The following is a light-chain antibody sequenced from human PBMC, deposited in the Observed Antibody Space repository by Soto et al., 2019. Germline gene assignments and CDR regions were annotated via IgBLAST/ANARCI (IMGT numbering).Light chain of an antibody. V-gene: IGLV1-40*01. Sequence: QPVLTQPPSVSGAPGQRVTISCTGSSSNIGAGYDVHWYQQLPGTAPKVLIYGNNNRPSGVPDRFSGSKSGTSASLAITGLQAEDEADYYCQSYDTSLSAYVFGTGTKVTVL. J-gene: IGLJ1*01. CDR3: QSYDTSLSAYV. CDR2: GNN. CDR1: SSNIGAGYD.